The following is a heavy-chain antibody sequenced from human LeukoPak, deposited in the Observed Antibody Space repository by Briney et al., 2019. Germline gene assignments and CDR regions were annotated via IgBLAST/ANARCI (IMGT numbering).Heavy chain of an antibody. J-gene: IGHJ4*02. V-gene: IGHV1-69*05. Sequence: SVKVSCKASGGTFSSYAISWVRQAPGQGLEWMGGIIPIFGTANYAQKFQGRVTMTRNTSISTAYMELSSLRSEDTAVYYCARDFMGATDYWGQGTLVTVSS. CDR3: ARDFMGATDY. CDR2: IIPIFGTA. CDR1: GGTFSSYA. D-gene: IGHD1-26*01.